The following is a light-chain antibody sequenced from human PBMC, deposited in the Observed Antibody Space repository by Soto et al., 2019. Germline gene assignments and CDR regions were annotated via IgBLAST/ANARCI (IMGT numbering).Light chain of an antibody. Sequence: EIVLTQSPATLSLSPGERATLSCRASQSVSSYLAWYQQKPGQAPRLLIYDASNRATGIPARFSGSGSGTDFTLTTSSLEPEDFAVYYCQQRSNWPLITVGPGTRLETK. V-gene: IGKV3-11*01. CDR3: QQRSNWPLIT. CDR2: DAS. CDR1: QSVSSY. J-gene: IGKJ5*01.